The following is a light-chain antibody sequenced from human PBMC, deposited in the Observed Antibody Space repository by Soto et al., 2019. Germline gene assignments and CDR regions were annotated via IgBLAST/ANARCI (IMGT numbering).Light chain of an antibody. Sequence: EIVMTQSPVTLSVSPGERVTLSCRASQSVGTTVAWYQQKSGRAPRLLIYSASTRATGVPARFSGSASGTDFTLSITSLQYEDFGVYYCQQYKDWPPTFGQGTKVEIK. V-gene: IGKV3-15*01. CDR1: QSVGTT. J-gene: IGKJ1*01. CDR2: SAS. CDR3: QQYKDWPPT.